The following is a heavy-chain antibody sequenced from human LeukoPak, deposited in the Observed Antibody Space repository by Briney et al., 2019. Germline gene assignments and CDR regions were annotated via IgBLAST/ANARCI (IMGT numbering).Heavy chain of an antibody. D-gene: IGHD3-9*01. V-gene: IGHV1-2*02. Sequence: ASVKVSCKASGYTFTGYYMHWVRQAPGQGLEWMGWINPNSGGTNYAQKFQGRVTMTRDTSISTAYMELSRLRSNDTAVYYCARDRPSYDILTGYILLYYFDYWGQGTLVTVSS. CDR3: ARDRPSYDILTGYILLYYFDY. J-gene: IGHJ4*02. CDR2: INPNSGGT. CDR1: GYTFTGYY.